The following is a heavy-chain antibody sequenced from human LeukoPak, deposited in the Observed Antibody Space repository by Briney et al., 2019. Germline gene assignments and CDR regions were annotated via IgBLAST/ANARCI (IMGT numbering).Heavy chain of an antibody. CDR1: GFTFSSYA. CDR3: LIVTTNAFDI. Sequence: PGGSLRLSCSASGFTFSSYAMHWVRQAPGKGLEYVSAISSNGGSTYYADSVKGRFTISRDNSKNTLYLQMSSLRAEDTAVYYCLIVTTNAFDISGQGTMVTVSS. V-gene: IGHV3-64D*09. CDR2: ISSNGGST. D-gene: IGHD4-11*01. J-gene: IGHJ3*02.